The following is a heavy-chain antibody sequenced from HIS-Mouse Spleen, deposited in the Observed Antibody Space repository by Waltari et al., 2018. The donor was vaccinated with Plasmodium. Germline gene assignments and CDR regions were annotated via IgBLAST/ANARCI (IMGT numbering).Heavy chain of an antibody. CDR1: GYTFTTYG. Sequence: QVQLVQSGAEVKKPGAAVKVSCKASGYTFTTYGTSGVRQAPGQGLEWMGRISAYNGNIKYAQKVQGRVTMTTDTSTSTAYMELRSLRSDDTAVYYCARGSAGDGFDIWGQGTLVTVSS. V-gene: IGHV1-18*01. CDR2: ISAYNGNI. D-gene: IGHD6-19*01. J-gene: IGHJ3*02. CDR3: ARGSAGDGFDI.